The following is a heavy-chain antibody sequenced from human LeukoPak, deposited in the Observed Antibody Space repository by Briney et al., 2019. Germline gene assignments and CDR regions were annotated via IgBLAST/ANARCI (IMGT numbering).Heavy chain of an antibody. CDR1: GGSFSGYY. CDR2: INHSGTT. D-gene: IGHD3/OR15-3a*01. V-gene: IGHV4-34*01. CDR3: ACTQEYSYDVWNYYFAY. Sequence: PSETLSLTCAVYGGSFSGYYWSWIRQPPGKGLEWIGEINHSGTTNYNPSLKSRVTISIDTSKDQFSLKLSSVTAADTAVYYCACTQEYSYDVWNYYFAYWGQGTLVTVSS. J-gene: IGHJ4*02.